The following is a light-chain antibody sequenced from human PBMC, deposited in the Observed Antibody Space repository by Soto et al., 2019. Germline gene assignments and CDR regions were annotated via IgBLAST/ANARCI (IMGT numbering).Light chain of an antibody. CDR3: QQYGSSLFS. CDR2: GPS. Sequence: EIVLTQSPGTLSLSPGERATLSCRASQSVSSSYLAWYQQKPGQAPRLLIYGPSSRATGIPDRFSGSGSGTDFTLTISRLEPEDFAVYYCQQYGSSLFSFGPGTKVDI. J-gene: IGKJ3*01. V-gene: IGKV3-20*01. CDR1: QSVSSSY.